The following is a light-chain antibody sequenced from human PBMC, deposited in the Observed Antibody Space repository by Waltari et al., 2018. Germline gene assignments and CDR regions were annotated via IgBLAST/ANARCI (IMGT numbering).Light chain of an antibody. CDR1: YSNLGSNS. J-gene: IGLJ1*01. CDR3: AAWDESHYV. Sequence: QSVLTQPPSASGTPGQRVSIPCSGSYSNLGSNSLYWYQQLPGAAPKPLIYRNNQRPSGVPDRFSASKYGTSASLAISGLRSEDEAVYYCAAWDESHYVFGPGTKVTVL. V-gene: IGLV1-47*01. CDR2: RNN.